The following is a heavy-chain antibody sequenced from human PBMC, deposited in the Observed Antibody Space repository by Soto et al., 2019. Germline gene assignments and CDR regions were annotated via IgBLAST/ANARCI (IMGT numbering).Heavy chain of an antibody. Sequence: EVQLLESGGGLVQPGGSLRLSCAASGFTFSSYAMNWVRQAPGKGLEWVSVISGSGDSTYYADSVKGRFTISRDNSKNTLELKMNSLRAEETAVYYCAKRGSGSYFDYWGQGTLVTVSS. CDR3: AKRGSGSYFDY. CDR1: GFTFSSYA. CDR2: ISGSGDST. J-gene: IGHJ4*02. V-gene: IGHV3-23*01. D-gene: IGHD1-26*01.